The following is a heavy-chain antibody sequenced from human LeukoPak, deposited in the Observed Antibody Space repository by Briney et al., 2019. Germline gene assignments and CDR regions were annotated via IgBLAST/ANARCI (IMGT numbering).Heavy chain of an antibody. V-gene: IGHV4-59*11. CDR2: IYYSGST. CDR3: ARQAAADYYFDY. D-gene: IGHD6-13*01. J-gene: IGHJ4*02. CDR1: GGSISSHY. Sequence: SETLSLTCTVSGGSISSHYWSWIRQPPGKGLEWIGYIYYSGSTNYNPSLKSRVTISVDTSKSQFSLKLSSVTAADTAVYYCARQAAADYYFDYWGQGTLVTVSS.